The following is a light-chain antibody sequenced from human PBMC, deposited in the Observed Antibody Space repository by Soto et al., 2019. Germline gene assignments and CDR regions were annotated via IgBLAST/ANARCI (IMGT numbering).Light chain of an antibody. J-gene: IGKJ3*01. CDR1: QSVSSSY. CDR3: QQYGSSPPEVT. V-gene: IGKV3-20*01. Sequence: EIVLTHSPGTLSLSPGERATLSCRASQSVSSSYLAWYQQKPGQAPRLLIYGASSRATGIPDRFSGSGSGTDFTQTISRLEPEDFAVYYCQQYGSSPPEVTFGPGTKVDIK. CDR2: GAS.